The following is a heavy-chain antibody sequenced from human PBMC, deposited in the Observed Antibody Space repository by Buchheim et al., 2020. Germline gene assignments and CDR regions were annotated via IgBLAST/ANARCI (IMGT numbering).Heavy chain of an antibody. CDR1: TFFNNYA. D-gene: IGHD5/OR15-5a*01. V-gene: IGHV3-30*04. J-gene: IGHJ4*02. CDR2: VSNDGRDQ. CDR3: ARDTSVSANYYFDY. Sequence: QVQLVESGGGVVQPGRSLTLSCATSTFFNNYAMHWVRQAPGKGLEWVAVVSNDGRDQPHADSVKGRFLISRDNSRHNIFLQMNSLRTEDTAVYYCARDTSVSANYYFDYWGQGTL.